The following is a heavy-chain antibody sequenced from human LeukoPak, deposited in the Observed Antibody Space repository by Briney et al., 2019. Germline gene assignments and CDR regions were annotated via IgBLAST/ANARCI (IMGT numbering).Heavy chain of an antibody. V-gene: IGHV3-11*03. Sequence: GRSLRLSCAASGFTFSDYYMNWIRQAPGEELEWVSSISGSSSYINYADSVKGRFTVSRDNAKSSLYLQMNSLRAEDTAVYYCGRSRLGYAYVYWGQGTLVTVSS. J-gene: IGHJ4*02. D-gene: IGHD5-18*01. CDR2: ISGSSSYI. CDR3: GRSRLGYAYVY. CDR1: GFTFSDYY.